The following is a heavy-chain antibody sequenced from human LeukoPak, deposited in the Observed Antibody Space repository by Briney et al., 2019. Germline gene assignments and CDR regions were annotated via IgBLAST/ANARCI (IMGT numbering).Heavy chain of an antibody. J-gene: IGHJ2*01. CDR2: SSSDGGST. CDR1: GIIFSDYA. V-gene: IGHV3-64*01. CDR3: ARGRQGAKTRYFDL. Sequence: GRSLRLSCAASGIIFSDYAMHWVRHGPAKGLECISTSSSDGGSTYYANSVKGRFTISRYNSKNTLYLKMGRMRAEDLAVYYCARGRQGAKTRYFDLWGRGTRVTVSS. D-gene: IGHD1-26*01.